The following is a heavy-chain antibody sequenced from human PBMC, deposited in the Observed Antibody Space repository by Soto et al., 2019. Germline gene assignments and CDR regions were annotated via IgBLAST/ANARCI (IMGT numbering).Heavy chain of an antibody. CDR3: ARPHYDSSGYYYGGGYYFDY. CDR1: GGTFSSYA. Sequence: SVKVSCKASGGTFSSYAISWVRQAPGQGLEWMGGIIPIFGTANYAQKFQGRATITADESTSTAYMELSSLRSEDTAVYYCARPHYDSSGYYYGGGYYFDYWGQGTLVTVSS. J-gene: IGHJ4*02. V-gene: IGHV1-69*13. D-gene: IGHD3-22*01. CDR2: IIPIFGTA.